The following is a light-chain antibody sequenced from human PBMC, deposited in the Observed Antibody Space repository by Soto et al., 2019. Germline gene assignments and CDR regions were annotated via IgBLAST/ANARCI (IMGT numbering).Light chain of an antibody. CDR3: QQGKNWPLT. CDR2: DAS. J-gene: IGKJ4*01. V-gene: IGKV3-11*01. CDR1: QSVSTY. Sequence: EVVLTQSPATLSLSPGARAALSCSASQSVSTYLAWYQQKPGQAPRLLIYDASNRATGIPARFSGSGSGTDFTLTISSLEPEDCAGYYCQQGKNWPLTFGGGTKVEIK.